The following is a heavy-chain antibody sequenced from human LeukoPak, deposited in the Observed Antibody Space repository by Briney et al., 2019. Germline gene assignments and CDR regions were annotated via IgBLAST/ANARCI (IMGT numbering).Heavy chain of an antibody. CDR1: GFTFSSYG. D-gene: IGHD3-3*01. Sequence: GGSLRLSCAASGFTFSSYGMHWVRQAPGKGLEWVAVISYDGSNKYYADSVKGRFTISRDNSKNTLYLQMNSLRAEDTAVYYCAKDFWSGYYNEWNAFDIWGQGTMVTVSS. CDR3: AKDFWSGYYNEWNAFDI. CDR2: ISYDGSNK. V-gene: IGHV3-30*18. J-gene: IGHJ3*02.